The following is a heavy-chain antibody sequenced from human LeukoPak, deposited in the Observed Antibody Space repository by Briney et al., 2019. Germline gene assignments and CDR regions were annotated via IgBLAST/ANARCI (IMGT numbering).Heavy chain of an antibody. D-gene: IGHD6-19*01. CDR2: IYYSGST. CDR1: GGSISSYY. J-gene: IGHJ6*02. Sequence: SETLSLTCTVSGGSISSYYWSWIRQPPGKGLEWIGYIYYSGSTNYNPSLKSRVTISVDTSKNQFSLKLSSVTAADTAVYYWERTTIAVAGPLLVSYYYYGTDVWGQGTTVTVSS. CDR3: ERTTIAVAGPLLVSYYYYGTDV. V-gene: IGHV4-59*01.